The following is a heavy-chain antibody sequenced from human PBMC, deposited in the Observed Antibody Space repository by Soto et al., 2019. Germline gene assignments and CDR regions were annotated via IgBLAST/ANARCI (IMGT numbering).Heavy chain of an antibody. CDR1: GYSFTSYS. Sequence: ASVKVSCKASGYSFTSYSIHWVRQAPGQGLEWMGIINPRGGSTKYAQKFKGRVAMTRDASTSTVYMEVSSLRSEDTAVYYCARDRLDRLPEFDYWGQGTLVTVSS. J-gene: IGHJ4*02. CDR2: INPRGGST. D-gene: IGHD2-2*01. CDR3: ARDRLDRLPEFDY. V-gene: IGHV1-46*01.